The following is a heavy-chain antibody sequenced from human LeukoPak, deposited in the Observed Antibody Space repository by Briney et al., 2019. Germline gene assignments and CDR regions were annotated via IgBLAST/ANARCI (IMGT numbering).Heavy chain of an antibody. CDR3: ARSNDILTGYYGTDYYYGMDV. CDR1: GGSISSGGYY. CDR2: IYYSGST. J-gene: IGHJ6*02. Sequence: SQTLSLTRTVSGGSISSGGYYWSWIRQHPGKGLEWIGYIYYSGSTYYHPSLKSRVTISVDTSKNQFSLKLSSVTAADTAVYYCARSNDILTGYYGTDYYYGMDVWGQGTTVTVSS. V-gene: IGHV4-31*03. D-gene: IGHD3-9*01.